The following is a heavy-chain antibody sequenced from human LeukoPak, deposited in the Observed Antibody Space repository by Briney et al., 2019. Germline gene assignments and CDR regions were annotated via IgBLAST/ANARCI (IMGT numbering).Heavy chain of an antibody. CDR2: INHSGRT. V-gene: IGHV4-34*01. CDR3: ARVGGYRGCVY. D-gene: IGHD6-13*01. CDR1: GGSFGGFY. J-gene: IGHJ4*02. Sequence: AETMSLTWAVYGGSFGGFYWSWIRQPPGKGLEWIGEINHSGRTNYNPSLKSRVTLSVDTSKNQFSLKLSSVTAADTAVYYCARVGGYRGCVYWGQGTLVTLSS.